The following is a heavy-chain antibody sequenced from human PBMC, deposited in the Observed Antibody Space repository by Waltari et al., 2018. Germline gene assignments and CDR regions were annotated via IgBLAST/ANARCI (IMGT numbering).Heavy chain of an antibody. D-gene: IGHD3-16*01. J-gene: IGHJ3*02. CDR1: GFTFSSYS. Sequence: EVQLVESGGGLVKPGGSLRLSCAASGFTFSSYSMNWVRQAPGKGLEWVSSISSSSSYIYYADSVKGRFTISRDNAKNSLYLQMNSLRAEDTAVYYCARLRMARRAFDIWGQGTMVTVSS. V-gene: IGHV3-21*04. CDR3: ARLRMARRAFDI. CDR2: ISSSSSYI.